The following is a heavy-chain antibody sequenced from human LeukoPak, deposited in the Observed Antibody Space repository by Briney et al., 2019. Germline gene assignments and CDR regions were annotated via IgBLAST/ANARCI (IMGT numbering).Heavy chain of an antibody. CDR1: GGSIRSSNW. V-gene: IGHV4-4*02. CDR2: IYHTGNT. D-gene: IGHD3-22*01. J-gene: IGHJ4*02. Sequence: SETLSLTCAVSGGSIRSSNWWSWVRQPPGKGLEWVGEIYHTGNTNYNPSLKSRVTISVDKSKNQFSLKLSSVTAADTAVYYCATETYYDSSGPHFDYWGQGTLVTVSS. CDR3: ATETYYDSSGPHFDY.